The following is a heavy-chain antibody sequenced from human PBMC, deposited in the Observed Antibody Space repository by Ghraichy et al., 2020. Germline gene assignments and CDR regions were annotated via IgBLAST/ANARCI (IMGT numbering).Heavy chain of an antibody. CDR2: IYSSGST. Sequence: SETLSLTCTVSGGSISSNYWSWIRQPAGKGLEWIGRIYSSGSTSYNPSLKSRVSMSIDTSQNQFSLKLSSVTATDTAVYYCAKGGVTDYNEFYFDYWGQGTLLTVSS. CDR3: AKGGVTDYNEFYFDY. CDR1: GGSISSNY. V-gene: IGHV4-4*07. D-gene: IGHD3-22*01. J-gene: IGHJ4*02.